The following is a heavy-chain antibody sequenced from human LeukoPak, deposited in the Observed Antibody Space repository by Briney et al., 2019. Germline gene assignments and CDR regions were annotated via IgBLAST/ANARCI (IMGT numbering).Heavy chain of an antibody. J-gene: IGHJ6*03. V-gene: IGHV1-8*01. CDR1: GYTFTSYD. CDR3: ASRRRGQLWLGYMDV. D-gene: IGHD5-18*01. Sequence: ASVKVSCKASGYTFTSYDINWVRQATGQGLEWMGWMNPNSGNTGYAQKFQGRVTMTRNTSISTAYMELSSLRSEDTAVYYCASRRRGQLWLGYMDVWGKGTTVTISS. CDR2: MNPNSGNT.